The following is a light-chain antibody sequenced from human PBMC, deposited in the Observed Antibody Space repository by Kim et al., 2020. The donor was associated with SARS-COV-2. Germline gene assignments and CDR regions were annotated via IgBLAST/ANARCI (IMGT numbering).Light chain of an antibody. CDR3: QQRSNWQYT. Sequence: SVSPGERATLACRASQSVSSYLAWYQQKPGQAPRLLIYHASNRATGIPARFSGSGSGTDFTLTITSLEPEDFAVYYCQQRSNWQYTFGQGTKLEIK. J-gene: IGKJ2*01. CDR2: HAS. CDR1: QSVSSY. V-gene: IGKV3-11*01.